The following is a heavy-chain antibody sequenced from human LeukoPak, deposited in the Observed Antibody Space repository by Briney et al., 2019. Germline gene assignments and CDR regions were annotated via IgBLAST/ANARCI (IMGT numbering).Heavy chain of an antibody. J-gene: IGHJ4*02. CDR1: GFDFSGYA. V-gene: IGHV3-48*01. CDR3: SRGGYCSGGTCYVGDH. D-gene: IGHD2-15*01. Sequence: GGSLRLSCEASGFDFSGYAMNWVRQAPGKGLEWLSHIGFDQTTIYYADSVKGRFTISRDNAKKSLYLQMNLLRAEDTAIYYCSRGGYCSGGTCYVGDHWGQGSLVTVSS. CDR2: IGFDQTTI.